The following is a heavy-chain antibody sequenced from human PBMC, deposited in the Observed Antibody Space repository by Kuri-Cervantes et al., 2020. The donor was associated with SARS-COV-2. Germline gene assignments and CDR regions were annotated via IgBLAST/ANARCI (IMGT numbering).Heavy chain of an antibody. CDR2: ISSSGSTI. D-gene: IGHD4-23*01. Sequence: GGSLRLSCAASGFTFSDYYMSWIRQAPGKGLERVSYISSSGSTIDYADSVKGRFTISRDNAKNSLYLQMNSLRAEDTAVYYCAGDRVTNGGGFDNWGQGTLVTVSS. J-gene: IGHJ4*02. V-gene: IGHV3-11*01. CDR3: AGDRVTNGGGFDN. CDR1: GFTFSDYY.